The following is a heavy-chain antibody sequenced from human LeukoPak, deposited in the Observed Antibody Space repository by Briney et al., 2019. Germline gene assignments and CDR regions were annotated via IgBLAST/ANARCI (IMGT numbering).Heavy chain of an antibody. CDR2: ISYDGSKK. J-gene: IGHJ3*02. V-gene: IGHV3-30-3*01. Sequence: PGGSLRLSCAASGFTFSRNTMHWVRQAPGKGLEWVTFISYDGSKKYYADSVKGRFTISRDNSKNTLYLQMNSLRAGDTAIYYCARFGGTDGFFDIWGQGTMVTVSS. D-gene: IGHD3-10*01. CDR1: GFTFSRNT. CDR3: ARFGGTDGFFDI.